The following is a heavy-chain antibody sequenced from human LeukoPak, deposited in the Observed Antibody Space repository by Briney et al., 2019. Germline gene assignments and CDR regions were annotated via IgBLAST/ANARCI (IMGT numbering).Heavy chain of an antibody. CDR3: ARDLSGSYTVDY. CDR1: GFGFRSYG. Sequence: PGGSLRLSCAASGFGFRSYGMHWVRQAPGKGLEWVAVIWHDGSNKYYADSVKGRFTISRDNPKNTLYLQLNSLRPEDTAVYHCARDLSGSYTVDYWGQGTLVTVSS. D-gene: IGHD1-26*01. J-gene: IGHJ4*02. V-gene: IGHV3-33*01. CDR2: IWHDGSNK.